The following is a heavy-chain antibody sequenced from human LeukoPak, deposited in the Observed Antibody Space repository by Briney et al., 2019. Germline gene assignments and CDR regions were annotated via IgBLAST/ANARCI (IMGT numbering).Heavy chain of an antibody. D-gene: IGHD5-18*01. Sequence: PSETLSLTCAVYGGSFSGYYWSWIRQPPGKGLEWIGYIYYSGSTNYNPSLKSRVTISGDTSKNQASLKVSSVTAADTAVYYCARGRYNYALEDYFDYWGQGTLVTVSS. CDR1: GGSFSGYY. CDR2: IYYSGST. CDR3: ARGRYNYALEDYFDY. J-gene: IGHJ4*02. V-gene: IGHV4-59*01.